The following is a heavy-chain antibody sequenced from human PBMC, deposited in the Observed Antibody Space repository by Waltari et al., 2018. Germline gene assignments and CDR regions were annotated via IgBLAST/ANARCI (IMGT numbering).Heavy chain of an antibody. CDR2: ITPMFGAA. V-gene: IGHV1-69*01. CDR1: GGTFSSTA. CDR3: AMEGKTYYSQQPYYFDY. J-gene: IGHJ4*02. D-gene: IGHD3-10*01. Sequence: QVQLVQSGAEVKKPAPSVKVSSTASGGTFSSTAISGGRQAPGQGLEWGGGITPMFGAAGYAQNFQGRVTITADESTSTAYMELSSLRSEDTAVYYCAMEGKTYYSQQPYYFDYWGQGTLVTVSS.